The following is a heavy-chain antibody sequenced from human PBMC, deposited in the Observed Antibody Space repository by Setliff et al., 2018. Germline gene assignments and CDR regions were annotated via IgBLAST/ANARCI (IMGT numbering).Heavy chain of an antibody. CDR1: GGSISSYI. Sequence: SETLSLTCTVSGGSISSYIWGWIRQPPGKGLEWVGNIGHTGSINYNPSLKSRVTMSIDTSKNQFSLKLNSVTAADMAVYYCAREQWLDPPGYYYMDVWAKGTTVTVSS. D-gene: IGHD6-19*01. V-gene: IGHV4-59*12. CDR3: AREQWLDPPGYYYMDV. CDR2: IGHTGSI. J-gene: IGHJ6*03.